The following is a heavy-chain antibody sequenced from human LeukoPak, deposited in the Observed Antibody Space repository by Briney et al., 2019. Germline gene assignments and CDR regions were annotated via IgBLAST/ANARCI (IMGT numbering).Heavy chain of an antibody. Sequence: VASVKVSCKASGYAFTNYRVGWLRLAPGQGLQWLGWISTFNGNTNYAQIVQDRVTMTTDTSTNTAYLELRSLRSDDTAVYYCARRHLIGNGYFDHWGQGTLVTVSS. CDR2: ISTFNGNT. CDR3: ARRHLIGNGYFDH. CDR1: GYAFTNYR. V-gene: IGHV1-18*01. D-gene: IGHD1-1*01. J-gene: IGHJ4*02.